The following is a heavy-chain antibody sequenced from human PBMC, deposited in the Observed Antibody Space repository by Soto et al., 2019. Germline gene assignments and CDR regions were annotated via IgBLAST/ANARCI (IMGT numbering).Heavy chain of an antibody. CDR2: ISSNGGST. CDR1: GFSFSSYA. V-gene: IGHV3-64D*06. CDR3: LKDRYVDY. Sequence: GGSLRLSCSVFGFSFSSYAMHWVRQAPGKGLQYVSSISSNGGSTYYADSVKGRFTISRGNTKSTLYLQMSSLRAEDTAVYYCLKDRYVDYWGQGTLVTVSS. J-gene: IGHJ4*02.